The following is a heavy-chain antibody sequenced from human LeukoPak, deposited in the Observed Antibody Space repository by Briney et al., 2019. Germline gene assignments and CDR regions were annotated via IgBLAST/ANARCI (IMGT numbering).Heavy chain of an antibody. CDR2: IIPIFGTA. J-gene: IGHJ4*02. Sequence: SVKVSCKASGGTFSSYAISWVRQAPGQGLEWMGGIIPIFGTANYAQKFQGRVTITTGESTSTAYMELSSLRSEDTAVYYCARSRDYYDSSGYYFGFDYWGQGTLVTVSS. D-gene: IGHD3-22*01. CDR3: ARSRDYYDSSGYYFGFDY. V-gene: IGHV1-69*05. CDR1: GGTFSSYA.